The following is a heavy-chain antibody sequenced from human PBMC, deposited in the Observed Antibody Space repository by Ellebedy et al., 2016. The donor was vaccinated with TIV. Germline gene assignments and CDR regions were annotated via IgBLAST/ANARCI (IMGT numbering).Heavy chain of an antibody. Sequence: PGGSLRLSCAASGFTFSSYSMNWVRQAPGKGLERVSYISCSSSTIYYVDSVKGRFTISRDNAKNSLSLQMNSLRNEDTAVYYCARADSVYDLNLDYWGQGTLVTVSS. J-gene: IGHJ4*02. CDR1: GFTFSSYS. CDR3: ARADSVYDLNLDY. D-gene: IGHD5/OR15-5a*01. V-gene: IGHV3-48*02. CDR2: ISCSSSTI.